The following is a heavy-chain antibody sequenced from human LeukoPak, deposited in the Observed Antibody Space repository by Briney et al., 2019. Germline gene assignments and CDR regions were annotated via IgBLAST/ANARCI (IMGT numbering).Heavy chain of an antibody. J-gene: IGHJ4*02. D-gene: IGHD3-22*01. V-gene: IGHV3-66*04. CDR1: GFTVGGNY. CDR2: IYSGGST. CDR3: ARQNYYDSSGYDVDY. Sequence: PGGSLRLSCAASGFTVGGNYMSWVRQAPGKGLEWVSVIYSGGSTYYADSVKGRFAISRDNSKNTLYLQMNSLRAEDTAVYYCARQNYYDSSGYDVDYWGQGTLVTVSS.